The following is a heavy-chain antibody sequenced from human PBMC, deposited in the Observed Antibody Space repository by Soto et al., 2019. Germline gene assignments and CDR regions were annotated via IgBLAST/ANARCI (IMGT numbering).Heavy chain of an antibody. CDR1: GFTFDDYT. V-gene: IGHV3-43*01. CDR2: ISWDGGST. J-gene: IGHJ4*02. Sequence: PGGSLRLSCAASGFTFDDYTMYWVRQAPGKGLEWVSLISWDGGSTYYADSVKGRFTISRDNSKNSLYLQMNSLRTEDTALYYCAKGVAGHIVVVTAIDYWGQGTLVTVSS. CDR3: AKGVAGHIVVVTAIDY. D-gene: IGHD2-21*02.